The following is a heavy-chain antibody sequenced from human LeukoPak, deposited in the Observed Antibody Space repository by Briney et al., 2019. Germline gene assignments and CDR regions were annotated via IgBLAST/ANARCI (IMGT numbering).Heavy chain of an antibody. CDR2: INPNSGGT. J-gene: IGHJ6*02. V-gene: IGHV1-2*02. CDR3: ARDGAPGPHYYYYGMDV. Sequence: ASVKVSCKASGYTFTGYYMHWVRQAPGQGLGWMGWINPNSGGTNYAQKFQGRVTMTRDTSISTAYMELSRLRSDDTAVYYCARDGAPGPHYYYYGMDVWGQGTTVTVSS. CDR1: GYTFTGYY.